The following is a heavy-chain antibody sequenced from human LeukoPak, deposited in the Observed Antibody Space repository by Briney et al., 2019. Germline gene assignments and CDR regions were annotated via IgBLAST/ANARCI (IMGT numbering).Heavy chain of an antibody. CDR1: GFTFSSYA. CDR2: ISSNGGST. D-gene: IGHD3-3*01. Sequence: GGSLRLSCAASGFTFSSYAMHWVGQAPGKGLEYVSAISSNGGSTYYANSVKGRFTISRDNSKNTLYLQMGSLRAEDMAVYYCARGHYDFWSGYYYDWFDPWGQGTLVTVSS. J-gene: IGHJ5*02. CDR3: ARGHYDFWSGYYYDWFDP. V-gene: IGHV3-64*01.